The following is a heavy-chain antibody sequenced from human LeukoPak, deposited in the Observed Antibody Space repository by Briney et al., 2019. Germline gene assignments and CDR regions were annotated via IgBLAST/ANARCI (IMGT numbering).Heavy chain of an antibody. J-gene: IGHJ5*02. CDR2: IYYSGST. V-gene: IGHV4-59*01. CDR3: ARGTAVAGTYWFDP. D-gene: IGHD6-19*01. Sequence: SETLSLTCTVSGGSISSYYWSWIRQPPGKGLEWIGYIYYSGSTNYNPSLKSRVTMSVDTSKNQFSLKLSSVTAADTAVYYCARGTAVAGTYWFDPWGQGTLVTVSS. CDR1: GGSISSYY.